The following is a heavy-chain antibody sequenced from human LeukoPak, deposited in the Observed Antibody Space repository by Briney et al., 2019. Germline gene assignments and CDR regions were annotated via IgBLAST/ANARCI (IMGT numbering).Heavy chain of an antibody. J-gene: IGHJ3*02. CDR1: GGSISSYY. CDR2: IYNTRST. Sequence: SETLSLTCTVSGGSISSYYWTWIRQPPGKGLEWIGFIYNTRSTNYNPSLKSRVTISVDASKNQFSLKLNSVTAADTAVYYCARRNILTEGEAFDIWGQGTMVTVSS. V-gene: IGHV4-59*08. D-gene: IGHD3-9*01. CDR3: ARRNILTEGEAFDI.